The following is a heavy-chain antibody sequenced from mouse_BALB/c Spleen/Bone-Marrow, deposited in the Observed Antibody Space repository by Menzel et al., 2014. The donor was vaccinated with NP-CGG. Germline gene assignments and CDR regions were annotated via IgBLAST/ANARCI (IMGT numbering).Heavy chain of an antibody. CDR1: GFSLTSYG. V-gene: IGHV2-9*02. Sequence: VMLVESGPGLVAPSQSLSIPCTVSGFSLTSYGVHWVRQSPGKGLEWLGAIWAGGSTNYNSALMPRLSITKDNSKNQVFLEMDSLQTDDTAMYYCARVFTTATWGFAYWGQGTLVTVSA. CDR2: IWAGGST. J-gene: IGHJ3*01. D-gene: IGHD1-2*01. CDR3: ARVFTTATWGFAY.